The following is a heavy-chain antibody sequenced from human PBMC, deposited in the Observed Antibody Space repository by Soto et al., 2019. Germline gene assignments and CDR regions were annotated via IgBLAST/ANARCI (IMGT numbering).Heavy chain of an antibody. CDR2: IIPIFGTA. V-gene: IGHV1-69*13. CDR3: ARDPAHCSGGSCYHNWFDP. CDR1: GGTFSSYA. D-gene: IGHD2-15*01. J-gene: IGHJ5*02. Sequence: SVKVSCKASGGTFSSYAISWVRQAPGQGLEWMGGIIPIFGTANYAQKFQGRVTITADESTSTAYMELSSLRSEDTAVYYCARDPAHCSGGSCYHNWFDPWGQGTLVTVSS.